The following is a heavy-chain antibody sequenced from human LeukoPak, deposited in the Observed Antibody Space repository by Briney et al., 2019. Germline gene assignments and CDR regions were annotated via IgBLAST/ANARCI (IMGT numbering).Heavy chain of an antibody. D-gene: IGHD3-3*01. CDR3: TTDLDFWSGYFGYYYYYMDV. J-gene: IGHJ6*03. Sequence: GGSLRLSCAASGFTFDDYGMSWVRQAPGKGLEWVGRIKSKTDGGTTDYAAPVKGRFTISRDDSKNTLYLQMNSLKTEDTAVYYCTTDLDFWSGYFGYYYYYMDVWGKGTTVTVSS. CDR1: GFTFDDYG. V-gene: IGHV3-15*01. CDR2: IKSKTDGGTT.